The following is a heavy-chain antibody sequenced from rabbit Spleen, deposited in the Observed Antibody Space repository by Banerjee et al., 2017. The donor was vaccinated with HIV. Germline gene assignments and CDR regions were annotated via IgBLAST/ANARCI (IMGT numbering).Heavy chain of an antibody. CDR1: GFSFSNKVV. CDR3: ARWSVGGYGCKL. Sequence: QEQLVESRGGLVKPEGSLKLSCTASGFSFSNKVVMCWVRQAPGKGLEWIACINAGSSGSTAYASWAKGRFTISKTSSTTVTLQMTSLTAADTATYFCARWSVGGYGCKLWGPGTLVTVS. D-gene: IGHD1-1*01. V-gene: IGHV1S45*01. J-gene: IGHJ4*01. CDR2: INAGSSGST.